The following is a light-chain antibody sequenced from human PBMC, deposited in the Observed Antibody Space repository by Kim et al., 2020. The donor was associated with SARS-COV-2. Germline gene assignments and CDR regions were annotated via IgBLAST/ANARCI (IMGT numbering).Light chain of an antibody. CDR3: QQYHNWPPRT. CDR2: GAS. J-gene: IGKJ1*01. V-gene: IGKV3-15*01. Sequence: SPGESITLSCRASQSVSRDLAWYQQKPGQAPRLLIYGASTRATDIPARFSGSGSGTEFTLTISSLQSEDFAVYYCQQYHNWPPRTFGQGTKVDIK. CDR1: QSVSRD.